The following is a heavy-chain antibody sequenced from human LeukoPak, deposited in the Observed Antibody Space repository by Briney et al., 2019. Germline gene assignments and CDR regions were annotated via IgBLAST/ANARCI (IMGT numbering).Heavy chain of an antibody. CDR1: GGSISSSSYY. J-gene: IGHJ4*02. V-gene: IGHV4-39*07. Sequence: SSETLSLTCTVSGGSISSSSYYWGWIRQPPGKGLEWIGSIYYSGSTYYNPSLKSRVTISVDTSKNQFSLKLRSVTAADTAVYYCARVLKITFGGVIVDYWGQGTLVTVSS. D-gene: IGHD3-16*02. CDR3: ARVLKITFGGVIVDY. CDR2: IYYSGST.